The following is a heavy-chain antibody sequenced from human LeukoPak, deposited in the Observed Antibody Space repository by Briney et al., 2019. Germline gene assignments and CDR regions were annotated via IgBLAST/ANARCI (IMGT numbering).Heavy chain of an antibody. J-gene: IGHJ4*02. Sequence: GGSLRLSCAASGFTLSTYAMSWVRQTPGKGLEWVAATSSSDAGTYHADSVRGRFTISRDSSKNTLYLQMNNLRAEDTAVYYCAKGRRTPLVGTITKSWIDYWGQGTLVTVSS. CDR3: AKGRRTPLVGTITKSWIDY. V-gene: IGHV3-23*01. CDR1: GFTLSTYA. D-gene: IGHD3-10*01. CDR2: TSSSDAGT.